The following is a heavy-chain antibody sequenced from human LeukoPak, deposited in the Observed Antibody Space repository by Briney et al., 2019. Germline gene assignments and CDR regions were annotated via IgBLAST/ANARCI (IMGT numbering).Heavy chain of an antibody. CDR3: AKVWGLWYSGSYYAFDI. J-gene: IGHJ3*02. CDR1: GFTFSSYA. D-gene: IGHD1-26*01. Sequence: QSGGSLRLSCAASGFTFSSYAMNWVRQAPGKGLEWVSAISGSGGSTYYADSVKGRFTISRDNSKNTLYLQMNSLRAEDTAVYYCAKVWGLWYSGSYYAFDIWGQGTMVTVSS. V-gene: IGHV3-23*01. CDR2: ISGSGGST.